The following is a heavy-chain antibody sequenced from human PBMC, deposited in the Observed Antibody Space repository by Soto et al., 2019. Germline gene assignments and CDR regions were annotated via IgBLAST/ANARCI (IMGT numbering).Heavy chain of an antibody. Sequence: QVQLVESGGGLVEPGGSLRLSCVASGFTFIDYSMSWFRQATGKGLEWVSYISSAGFYTNYADSVKGRFTISRDNAKNSDYLQMKILRAEDTAVFYCARGPSVDGAGTWSINGPGWDDSLGQGTLVTVSS. CDR3: ARGPSVDGAGTWSINGPGWDDS. J-gene: IGHJ4*02. CDR2: ISSAGFYT. V-gene: IGHV3-11*06. CDR1: GFTFIDYS. D-gene: IGHD3-10*01.